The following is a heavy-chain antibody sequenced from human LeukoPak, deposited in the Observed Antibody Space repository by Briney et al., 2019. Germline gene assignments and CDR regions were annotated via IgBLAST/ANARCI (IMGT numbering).Heavy chain of an antibody. CDR1: GYSFTNYA. Sequence: SVKVSCKASGYSFTNYAISWVRQAPGQGLGWMGWISAYNGNTNYGQKFQGRVTMTTDTSTTTAYMELRSLRSDDTAVYYCARIIKPGEGTFDIWGQGTMVTVSS. CDR3: ARIIKPGEGTFDI. D-gene: IGHD3-10*01. J-gene: IGHJ3*02. V-gene: IGHV1-18*01. CDR2: ISAYNGNT.